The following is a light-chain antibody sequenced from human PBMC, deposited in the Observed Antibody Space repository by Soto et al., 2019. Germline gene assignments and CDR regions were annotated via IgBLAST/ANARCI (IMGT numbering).Light chain of an antibody. Sequence: QSVLTQPPSASGSPGQSVTISCTGTSSNVGGYNYVSWYQQHPGKAPKLMICEVSKRPSGVPDRFSGSKSGNTASLTVSGLQADDEAHYYCSSYAGSNNVVFGGGTKLTVL. V-gene: IGLV2-8*01. CDR3: SSYAGSNNVV. CDR1: SSNVGGYNY. J-gene: IGLJ2*01. CDR2: EVS.